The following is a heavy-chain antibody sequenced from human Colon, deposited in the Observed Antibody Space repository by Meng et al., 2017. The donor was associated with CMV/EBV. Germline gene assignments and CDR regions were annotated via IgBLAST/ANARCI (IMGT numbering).Heavy chain of an antibody. CDR2: ISGGSNTI. CDR3: AKDRPGYSSAWYWDDWFDP. D-gene: IGHD6-19*01. Sequence: GGSLRLSCTASKYTFSDYFMAWRRQAPGKGLERISYISGGSNTIYYADSVKGRFTISADNSKNTLYLQMNSLRAEDTAVYYCAKDRPGYSSAWYWDDWFDPWGQGTLVTVSS. V-gene: IGHV3-48*01. CDR1: KYTFSDYF. J-gene: IGHJ5*02.